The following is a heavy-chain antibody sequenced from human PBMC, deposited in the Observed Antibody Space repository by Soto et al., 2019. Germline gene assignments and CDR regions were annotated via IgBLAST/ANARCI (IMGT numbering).Heavy chain of an antibody. CDR1: GGSISSYY. CDR3: ARRYGGNLDY. J-gene: IGHJ4*02. V-gene: IGHV4-59*08. CDR2: IYYSGST. D-gene: IGHD1-26*01. Sequence: TASETLSLTCTVSGGSISSYYWSWIRQPPGKGLEWVGYIYYSGSTNYNPSLKSRVTISVDTSKNQFSLKLSSVTAADTAVYYCARRYGGNLDYWGQGTLVTVSS.